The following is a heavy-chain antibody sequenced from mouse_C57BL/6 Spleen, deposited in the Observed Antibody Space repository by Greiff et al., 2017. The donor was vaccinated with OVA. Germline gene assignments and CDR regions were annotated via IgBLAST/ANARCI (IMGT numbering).Heavy chain of an antibody. D-gene: IGHD1-1*01. Sequence: QVQLQQPGAELVKPGASVKMSCKASGYTFTSYWITWVKQRPGQGLEWIGDIYPGSGSTNYNEKFKSKATLTVDTSSSTAYMQLSSLTSEDSAVYDGERNYGSSDDCAMDYWGQGTSVTVS. CDR2: IYPGSGST. J-gene: IGHJ4*01. CDR3: ERNYGSSDDCAMDY. V-gene: IGHV1-55*01. CDR1: GYTFTSYW.